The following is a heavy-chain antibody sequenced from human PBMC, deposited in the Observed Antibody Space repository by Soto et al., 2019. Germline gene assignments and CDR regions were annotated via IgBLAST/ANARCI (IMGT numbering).Heavy chain of an antibody. D-gene: IGHD3-22*01. CDR3: AMSNSNDLEYHFES. Sequence: EVQLVESGGGSVQPGGSLRLSCVASGFRFDDYAMHWVRQRPGKVLEWVSGINWNSDTIGYDDSVKGRFIVSRDNAEGSMLLQMSSLRAEDTASYFCAMSNSNDLEYHFESWGQGTPVTVSS. CDR2: INWNSDTI. CDR1: GFRFDDYA. V-gene: IGHV3-9*01. J-gene: IGHJ4*02.